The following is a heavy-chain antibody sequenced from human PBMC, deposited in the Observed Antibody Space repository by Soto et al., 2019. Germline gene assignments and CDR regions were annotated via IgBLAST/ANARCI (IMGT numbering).Heavy chain of an antibody. CDR2: INAGNGNT. Sequence: ASVKVSCKASGYTFTSYAMHWVRQAPGQRLEWMGWINAGNGNTKYSQKFQGRVTITRDTSASTAYMELSSLRSEDTAVYYCARGPRITIFGVVIIPVSQPFDYWGQGTLVTVSS. J-gene: IGHJ4*02. D-gene: IGHD3-3*01. V-gene: IGHV1-3*01. CDR3: ARGPRITIFGVVIIPVSQPFDY. CDR1: GYTFTSYA.